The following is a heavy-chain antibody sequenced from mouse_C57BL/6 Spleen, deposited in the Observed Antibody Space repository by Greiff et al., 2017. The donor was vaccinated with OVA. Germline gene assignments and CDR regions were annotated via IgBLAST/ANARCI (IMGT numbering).Heavy chain of an antibody. J-gene: IGHJ3*01. V-gene: IGHV14-4*01. CDR2: LDPENGDT. D-gene: IGHD1-1*01. Sequence: EVQLQQSGAELVRPGASVKLSCTASGFNIKDDYMHWVKQRPEQGLEWIGWLDPENGDTEYASKFQGKATITADTSSNTAYLQLSSLTSEDTAVYYCTAYDGSSYGFAYWGQGTLVTVSA. CDR3: TAYDGSSYGFAY. CDR1: GFNIKDDY.